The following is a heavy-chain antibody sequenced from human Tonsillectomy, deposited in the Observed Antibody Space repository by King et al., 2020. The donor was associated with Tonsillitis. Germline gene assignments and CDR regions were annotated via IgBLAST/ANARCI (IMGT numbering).Heavy chain of an antibody. CDR3: AREKGYDILTGYYIFDY. J-gene: IGHJ4*02. D-gene: IGHD3-9*01. Sequence: VQLVESGGGLVKPGGSLRLSCAASGFTFSTYSINWVRQAPGKGLEWVSSISGSSRHIYYADSVKGRFTISRDNAKKSLYLQMNSLRAEDTAVYYCAREKGYDILTGYYIFDYWGQGTLVTVSS. CDR1: GFTFSTYS. V-gene: IGHV3-21*01. CDR2: ISGSSRHI.